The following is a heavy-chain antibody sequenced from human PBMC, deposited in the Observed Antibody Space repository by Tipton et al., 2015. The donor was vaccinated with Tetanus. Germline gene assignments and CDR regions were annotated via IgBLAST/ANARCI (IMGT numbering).Heavy chain of an antibody. Sequence: TLSLTCTVSGGSISSGGYYWSWIRQHPGKGLEWIGYIYYSGSAYYNPSLKSRVTISIDTSKNQFSLTVRSVTAADTAVYYCARQVGDTYGSALDHWGQGTLVTVSS. CDR2: IYYSGSA. J-gene: IGHJ5*02. V-gene: IGHV4-31*03. D-gene: IGHD5-18*01. CDR1: GGSISSGGYY. CDR3: ARQVGDTYGSALDH.